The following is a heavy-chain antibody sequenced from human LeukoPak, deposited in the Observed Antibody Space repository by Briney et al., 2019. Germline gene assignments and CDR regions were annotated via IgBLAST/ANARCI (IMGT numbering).Heavy chain of an antibody. CDR3: ARDREYTDYVHNWFEP. CDR1: RFTFNTYS. J-gene: IGHJ5*01. V-gene: IGHV3-21*01. CDR2: INSSSKYI. Sequence: PGGSLRLSCAASRFTFNTYSMNWVRQAPGKGLEWVSSINSSSKYIYYAASVKGRFTISRENAKNSLYLQMNSPRAEETAVYYCARDREYTDYVHNWFEPWGQGTLVTVSS. D-gene: IGHD4-17*01.